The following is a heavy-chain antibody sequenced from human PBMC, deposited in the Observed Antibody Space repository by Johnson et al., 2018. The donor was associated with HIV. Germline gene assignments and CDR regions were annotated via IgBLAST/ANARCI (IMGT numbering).Heavy chain of an antibody. J-gene: IGHJ3*02. CDR2: IKTKPDGGTT. Sequence: VQLVESGGGLVQPGGSLRLSCAASGFTFSNVWMSWVRQTPGKGLAWVGRIKTKPDGGTTDYAAPVKGRFTIASDDSKDTLDLQMSSLKTDDTAVYYCTTDYHAVFGGFDIWGQGTMVTVSS. CDR3: TTDYHAVFGGFDI. D-gene: IGHD4-23*01. CDR1: GFTFSNVW. V-gene: IGHV3-15*01.